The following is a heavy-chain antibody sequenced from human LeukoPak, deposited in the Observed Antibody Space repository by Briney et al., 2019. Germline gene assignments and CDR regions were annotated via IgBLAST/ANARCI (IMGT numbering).Heavy chain of an antibody. CDR2: IYYSGST. V-gene: IGHV4-59*01. CDR1: GGSISSYY. Sequence: PSETLSLTCTVSGGSISSYYWSWIRQPPGKGLEWIGYIYYSGSTNYNPSLKSRVTISVDTSKSQFSLKLSSVTAADTAVYYCARDVWGRDGYNYFDYWGQGTLVTVSS. D-gene: IGHD5-24*01. CDR3: ARDVWGRDGYNYFDY. J-gene: IGHJ4*02.